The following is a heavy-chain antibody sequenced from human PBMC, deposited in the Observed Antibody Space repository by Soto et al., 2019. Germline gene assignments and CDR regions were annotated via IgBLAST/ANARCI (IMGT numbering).Heavy chain of an antibody. CDR2: IIPIFGTA. V-gene: IGHV1-69*13. J-gene: IGHJ6*02. Sequence: GASVKVSCKASGGTFSSYAISWVRQAPGQGLEWMGGIIPIFGTANYAQKFQGRVTMTADESTSTAYMELSSLRSEDTAVDYCAREGGDIVVVPAAPDYYYYYGMDVWGQGTTVTVSS. CDR1: GGTFSSYA. CDR3: AREGGDIVVVPAAPDYYYYYGMDV. D-gene: IGHD2-2*01.